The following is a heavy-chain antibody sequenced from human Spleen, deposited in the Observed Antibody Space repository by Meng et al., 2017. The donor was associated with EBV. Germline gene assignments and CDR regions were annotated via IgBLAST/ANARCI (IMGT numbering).Heavy chain of an antibody. CDR2: ISGYSGNT. V-gene: IGHV1-18*01. CDR3: ARGSGKYYTTGI. CDR1: GYTFTTYG. Sequence: QVHLVQSGAEVKKPGASVKVHCKTSGYTFTTYGITWVRPAPGQGPEWMGWISGYSGNTDYAQKFQGRVTMTRDTSTSTAYLELRSLTSDDTAVYYCARGSGKYYTTGIWGQGTLVTVSS. J-gene: IGHJ4*02. D-gene: IGHD3-10*01.